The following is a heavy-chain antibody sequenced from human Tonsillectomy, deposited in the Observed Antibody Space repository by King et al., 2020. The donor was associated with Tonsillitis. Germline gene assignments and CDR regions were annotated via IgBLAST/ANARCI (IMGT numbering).Heavy chain of an antibody. CDR2: IRSRPSGGTT. J-gene: IGHJ4*02. Sequence: VQLVESGGGLVQPGRSLRLSCTASGFICGDYAINWFRQAPGKGLEWVGFIRSRPSGGTTENAASVKGRFTISRDDSKGIAYLQMNSLKTDDTAVYYCTRGRRDWGQGTLVTVSS. CDR3: TRGRRD. CDR1: GFICGDYA. V-gene: IGHV3-49*03.